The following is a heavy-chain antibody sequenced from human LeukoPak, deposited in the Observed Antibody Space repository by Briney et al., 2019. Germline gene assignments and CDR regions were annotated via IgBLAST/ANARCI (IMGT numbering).Heavy chain of an antibody. D-gene: IGHD3-9*01. Sequence: GGSLRLSCAASGFTVSSNYMSWVRQAPGKGLEWVSVIYSGGSTYYADSVKGRFTISRHNSKNTLYLQMNSLRAEDTAVYYCARVDFSKLGYYYGMDVWGQGTTVTVSS. CDR1: GFTVSSNY. V-gene: IGHV3-53*04. CDR2: IYSGGST. J-gene: IGHJ6*02. CDR3: ARVDFSKLGYYYGMDV.